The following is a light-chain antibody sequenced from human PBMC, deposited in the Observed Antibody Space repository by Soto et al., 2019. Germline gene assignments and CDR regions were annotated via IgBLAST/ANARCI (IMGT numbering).Light chain of an antibody. CDR2: EVS. CDR3: SSYAGSNNPVV. J-gene: IGLJ2*01. V-gene: IGLV2-8*01. Sequence: QSVLTQPPSASGSPGQSVTISFTGTSSDVGGYNYVSWYQQHPGKAPKLMIYEVSKRPSGVPDRFSGSKSGNTASLTVSGLQAEDEADYYCSSYAGSNNPVVFGGGTKLTVL. CDR1: SSDVGGYNY.